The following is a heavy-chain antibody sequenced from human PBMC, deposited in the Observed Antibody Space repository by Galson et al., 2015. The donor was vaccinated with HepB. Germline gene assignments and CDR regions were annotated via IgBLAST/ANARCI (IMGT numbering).Heavy chain of an antibody. CDR3: ARDPGYCSGGSCYSRRFYYFDY. D-gene: IGHD2-15*01. J-gene: IGHJ4*02. Sequence: SVKVSCKASGYTFTTYAMNRVRQAPGQGLEWMGWINTNTGNPTYAQGFTGRFVFSLDTSVSTAYLQISSLKAEDTAVYYCARDPGYCSGGSCYSRRFYYFDYWGQGTLVTVSS. V-gene: IGHV7-4-1*02. CDR2: INTNTGNP. CDR1: GYTFTTYA.